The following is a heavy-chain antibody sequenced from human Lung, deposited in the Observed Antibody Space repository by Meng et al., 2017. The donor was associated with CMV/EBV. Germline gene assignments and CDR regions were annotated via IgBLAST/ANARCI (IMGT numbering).Heavy chain of an antibody. CDR3: ASFPPPGKQWLVTDY. CDR1: GGSISSSNW. J-gene: IGHJ4*02. CDR2: IYHSGST. D-gene: IGHD6-19*01. V-gene: IGHV4-4*02. Sequence: QGQLQASVPGLVKPSGTLSLTCAVSGGSISSSNWWSWVRQPPGKGLEWIGEIYHSGSTNYNPSLKSRVTISVDKSKNQFSLKLSSVTAADTAVYYCASFPPPGKQWLVTDYWGQGTLVTVSS.